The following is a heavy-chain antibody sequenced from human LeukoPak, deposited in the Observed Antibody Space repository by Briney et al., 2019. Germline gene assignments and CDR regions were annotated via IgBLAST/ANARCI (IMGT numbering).Heavy chain of an antibody. Sequence: SQTLSPTCTVSGGSISSGSYYWSWIRQPAGKGLEWIGRIYTSGSTNYNPSLKSRVTISVDTSKNQFSLKLSSVTAADTAVYYCATIVGATMVIRNWGQGTLVTVSS. CDR3: ATIVGATMVIRN. V-gene: IGHV4-61*02. J-gene: IGHJ4*02. CDR1: GGSISSGSYY. CDR2: IYTSGST. D-gene: IGHD1-26*01.